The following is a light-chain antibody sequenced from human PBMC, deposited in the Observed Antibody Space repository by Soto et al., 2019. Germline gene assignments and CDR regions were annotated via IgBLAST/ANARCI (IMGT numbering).Light chain of an antibody. V-gene: IGKV3-20*01. CDR3: QQYSTSPRT. CDR1: QSVSSY. J-gene: IGKJ2*01. Sequence: IVLTQSPATLSLSPGERATLSCRASQSVSSYLAWYQQKPGQAPRLLIYGASNRATGIPDRFSGSGSGTDFTLTISRLEPEDFAVYYCQQYSTSPRTFGQGTRLEIK. CDR2: GAS.